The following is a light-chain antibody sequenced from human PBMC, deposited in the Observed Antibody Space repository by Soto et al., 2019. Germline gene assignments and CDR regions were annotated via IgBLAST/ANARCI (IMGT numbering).Light chain of an antibody. J-gene: IGKJ1*01. CDR1: QSINNW. Sequence: DIRMTQSPSTLSASVGDRVTITCRASQSINNWLAWYQQKPGKAPKLLIYRASSLENGVPSRFSGCGSVTEFIFTITRLQPDDFATYYCQQYSSDSTFGQGTKVEIK. CDR2: RAS. V-gene: IGKV1-5*03. CDR3: QQYSSDST.